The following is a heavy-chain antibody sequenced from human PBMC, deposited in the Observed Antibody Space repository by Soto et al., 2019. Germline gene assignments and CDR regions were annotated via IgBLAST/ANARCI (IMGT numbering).Heavy chain of an antibody. V-gene: IGHV4-30-4*01. D-gene: IGHD3-9*01. CDR1: VGSISSGDYY. J-gene: IGHJ4*02. Sequence: PSETLSLTCTASVGSISSGDYYWSWILQPPGKGLEWIGYIYYSGSTYYNPSLKSRVTISVDTSKNQFSLKLSSVTAADTAVYYCARQGILTGYYTYDYWGQGTLVTVSS. CDR3: ARQGILTGYYTYDY. CDR2: IYYSGST.